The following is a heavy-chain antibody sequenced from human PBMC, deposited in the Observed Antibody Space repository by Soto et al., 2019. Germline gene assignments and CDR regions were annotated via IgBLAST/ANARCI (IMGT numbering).Heavy chain of an antibody. CDR3: AKIVTAAGCDY. CDR1: GFTFRSYG. Sequence: EVQLLESGGGFVQPGGSLRLSCAASGFTFRSYGMTWVRQAPGKGLEWVSSIGSSGTTTYYTDSVKGRFTISRDNSKNTLYLQMNGLRADDSALYYCAKIVTAAGCDYWGQGTLVTVSS. D-gene: IGHD6-13*01. V-gene: IGHV3-23*01. J-gene: IGHJ4*02. CDR2: IGSSGTTT.